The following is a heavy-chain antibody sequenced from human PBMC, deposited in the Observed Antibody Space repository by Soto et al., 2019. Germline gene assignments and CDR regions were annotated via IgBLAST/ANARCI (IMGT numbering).Heavy chain of an antibody. CDR2: ISWNSGSI. CDR3: ARRKGGGYSYGSGSWVDY. J-gene: IGHJ4*02. Sequence: PVGSLRLSCAASGFTFDDYAMHWVRQAPGKGLEWVSGISWNSGSIGYADSVKGRFTISRDNAKNSLYLQMNSLRAEDTALYYCARRKGGGYSYGSGSWVDYWGQGTLVTVSS. D-gene: IGHD5-18*01. V-gene: IGHV3-9*01. CDR1: GFTFDDYA.